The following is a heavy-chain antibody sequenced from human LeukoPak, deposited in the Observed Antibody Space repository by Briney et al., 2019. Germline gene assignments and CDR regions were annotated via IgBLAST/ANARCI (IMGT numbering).Heavy chain of an antibody. Sequence: GGSLRLSCAASGFTFSSYGMHWVRQAPGKGLEWVAFIRYEGSNKYYADSVKGRFTISRDNSKNTLYLQMNSLRAEDTAVYYCAKEGCSGGSCYNWFDPWGQGTLVTVSS. D-gene: IGHD2-15*01. V-gene: IGHV3-30*02. CDR3: AKEGCSGGSCYNWFDP. CDR2: IRYEGSNK. CDR1: GFTFSSYG. J-gene: IGHJ5*02.